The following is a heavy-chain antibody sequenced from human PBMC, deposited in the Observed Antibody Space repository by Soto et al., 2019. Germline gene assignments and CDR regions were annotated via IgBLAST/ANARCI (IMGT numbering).Heavy chain of an antibody. Sequence: QVQLQESGPGLVKPSGTLSLTCVGSSGSISSSKWWSWVRQPPGKGLEWIGEIHESGSINYNPSLMRRVTISVDKSKNQCSLNLSSVTAADTAVYYCAREGRDSYNLGYWGQRILVTVSS. CDR2: IHESGSI. D-gene: IGHD1-1*01. CDR1: SGSISSSKW. CDR3: AREGRDSYNLGY. V-gene: IGHV4-4*02. J-gene: IGHJ4*02.